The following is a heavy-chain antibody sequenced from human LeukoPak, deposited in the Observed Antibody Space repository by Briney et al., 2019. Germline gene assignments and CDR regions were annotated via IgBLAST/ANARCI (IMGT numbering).Heavy chain of an antibody. V-gene: IGHV4-30-2*01. D-gene: IGHD5-18*01. CDR3: ARVSPVDTAMAYYFDY. Sequence: PSETLSLTCAVSGGSISSGGYSWSWIRQPPGKGLEWIGYIYHSGSTYYNPSLKSRVTISVDTSKNQFSLKLTSVTAADTAVYYCARVSPVDTAMAYYFDYWGQGTLVTVSS. J-gene: IGHJ4*02. CDR2: IYHSGST. CDR1: GGSISSGGYS.